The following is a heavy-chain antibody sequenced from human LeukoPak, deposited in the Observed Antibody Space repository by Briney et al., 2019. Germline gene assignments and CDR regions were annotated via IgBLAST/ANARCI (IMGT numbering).Heavy chain of an antibody. V-gene: IGHV3-13*01. J-gene: IGHJ6*02. Sequence: GGSLRLSCAASGFTFSSYDMHWVRQATGKGLEWVSAIGTAGDTYYPGSVKGRFTISRENAKNSLYLQMNSLGAGDTAVYYCARNQLLLGGMDVWGQGTTVTVSS. D-gene: IGHD2-2*01. CDR1: GFTFSSYD. CDR3: ARNQLLLGGMDV. CDR2: IGTAGDT.